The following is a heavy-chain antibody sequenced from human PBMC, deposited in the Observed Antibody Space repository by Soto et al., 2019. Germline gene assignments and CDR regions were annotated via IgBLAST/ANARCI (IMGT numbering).Heavy chain of an antibody. Sequence: QVQLQESGPGLVKPSETLSLTCTVSGGSISSYYWSWIRQPPGKGLEWIGYIYYSGSTNYNPSLKSRVTISVDTSKNQFSLKLISVTAADTAVYYCARASIAGVLDYWGQGTLVTFSS. J-gene: IGHJ4*02. CDR1: GGSISSYY. CDR3: ARASIAGVLDY. V-gene: IGHV4-59*01. CDR2: IYYSGST. D-gene: IGHD6-6*01.